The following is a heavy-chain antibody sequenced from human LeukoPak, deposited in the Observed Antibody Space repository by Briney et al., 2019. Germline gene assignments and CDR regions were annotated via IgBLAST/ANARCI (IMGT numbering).Heavy chain of an antibody. V-gene: IGHV3-7*01. CDR2: INGDGRDK. Sequence: GGSLRLSCAASGFTFSRYWVNWVREARGEGGEWVANINGDGRDKYYVGSVRGRFTISRDNADNALYLQMNSLRGDDTALYYCARGVDSAIDWWGQGTLVTVSS. D-gene: IGHD3-9*01. J-gene: IGHJ4*02. CDR1: GFTFSRYW. CDR3: ARGVDSAIDW.